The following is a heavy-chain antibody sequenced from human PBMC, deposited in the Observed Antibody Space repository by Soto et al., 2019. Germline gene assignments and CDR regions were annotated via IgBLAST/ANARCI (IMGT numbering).Heavy chain of an antibody. CDR2: ISSSSSYI. CDR1: GFTFRIYS. J-gene: IGHJ4*02. CDR3: ARVAARVDY. V-gene: IGHV3-21*01. Sequence: EVQLVESGGGLVKPGGSLILSCAASGFTFRIYSMNWVRQAPGKGLEWVSSISSSSSYIYYADSVKGRLTISGDNAKNSLSLKMNSLRAEDTAVYYCARVAARVDYWGQGTLVTVFS. D-gene: IGHD6-6*01.